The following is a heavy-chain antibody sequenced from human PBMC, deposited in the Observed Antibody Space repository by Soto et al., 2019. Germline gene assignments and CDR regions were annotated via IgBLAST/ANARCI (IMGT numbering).Heavy chain of an antibody. V-gene: IGHV1-69*06. Sequence: QVQLVQSGAEVKKPGSSVKVSCKASGVTFSSYAISWVRQAPGQGLEWMGGIIPIFGTANYAQKFQGRVTITADKSTSTAYMELSRLRSEDTAVYYCARAYCSGGSCYSVGNWFDPWGQGTLVTVSS. CDR1: GVTFSSYA. D-gene: IGHD2-15*01. J-gene: IGHJ5*02. CDR2: IIPIFGTA. CDR3: ARAYCSGGSCYSVGNWFDP.